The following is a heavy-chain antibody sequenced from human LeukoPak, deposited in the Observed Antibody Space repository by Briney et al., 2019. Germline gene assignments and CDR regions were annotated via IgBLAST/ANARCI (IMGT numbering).Heavy chain of an antibody. V-gene: IGHV3-21*01. CDR2: ISSSSSYI. CDR3: ARRRMVRGDRDAFDI. D-gene: IGHD3-10*01. Sequence: GGSLRLSCAASGFTFSSYSMNWVRQAPGKGLEWVSSISSSSSYIYYADSVKGRFTISRDNAKNSLYLQMNSLRAEDTAVYYCARRRMVRGDRDAFDIWGQGTMVTVSS. CDR1: GFTFSSYS. J-gene: IGHJ3*02.